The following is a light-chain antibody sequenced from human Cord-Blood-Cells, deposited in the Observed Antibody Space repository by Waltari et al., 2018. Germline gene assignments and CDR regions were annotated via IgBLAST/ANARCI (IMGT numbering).Light chain of an antibody. CDR2: DAS. CDR1: QSISSW. CDR3: QQYNSYSFT. V-gene: IGKV1-5*01. J-gene: IGKJ2*01. Sequence: DIQMTQSPSTLPASVGDRVTITCRASQSISSWLAWYQQKPGKAPKLLIYDASSLESGVPSRFSGSGSGTEFTLTISSLQPDDFATYYCQQYNSYSFTFGQGTKLEMK.